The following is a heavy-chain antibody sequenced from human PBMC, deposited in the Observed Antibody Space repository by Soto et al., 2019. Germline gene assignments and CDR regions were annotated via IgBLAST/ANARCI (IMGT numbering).Heavy chain of an antibody. V-gene: IGHV3-7*01. J-gene: IGHJ6*01. CDR2: IKQDGSEK. Sequence: SGGSLRLSCAASGFTFSSYWMSWVRQAPGKGLEWVANIKQDGSEKYYVDSVKGRFTISRDNAKNSLYLQMNSLRAEDTAVCYCARDPNIVLVPAALRSYYYYYGMDVWGQGSTVTVSS. CDR3: ARDPNIVLVPAALRSYYYYYGMDV. D-gene: IGHD2-2*01. CDR1: GFTFSSYW.